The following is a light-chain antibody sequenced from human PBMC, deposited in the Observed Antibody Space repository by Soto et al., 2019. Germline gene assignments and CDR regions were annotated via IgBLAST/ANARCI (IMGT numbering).Light chain of an antibody. J-gene: IGKJ1*01. V-gene: IGKV3-20*01. Sequence: EIVLTHSPGTLSLSPGERATLSFRASQSLSSNYLAWYQQKPGQAPRLLIYGASSRATGIPDRFSGSGSGTDFTLTISRLEPEDFAVYYCQQYGSSGTCGQGTKGDIK. CDR1: QSLSSNY. CDR2: GAS. CDR3: QQYGSSGT.